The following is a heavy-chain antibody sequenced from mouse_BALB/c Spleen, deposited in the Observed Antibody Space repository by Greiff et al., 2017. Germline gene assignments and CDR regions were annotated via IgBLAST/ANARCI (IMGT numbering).Heavy chain of an antibody. V-gene: IGHV1-80*01. Sequence: QVQLKESGAELVRPGSSVKISCKASGYAFSSYWMNWVKQRPGQGLEWIGQIYPGDGDTNYNGKFKGKATLTADKSSSTAYMQLSSLTSEDSAVYFCARDYVFDYWGQGTTLTVSS. D-gene: IGHD1-1*02. J-gene: IGHJ2*01. CDR1: GYAFSSYW. CDR3: ARDYVFDY. CDR2: IYPGDGDT.